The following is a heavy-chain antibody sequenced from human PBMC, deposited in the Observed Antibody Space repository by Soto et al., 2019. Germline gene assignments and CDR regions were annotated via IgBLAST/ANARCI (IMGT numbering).Heavy chain of an antibody. CDR2: ISSSSSTI. CDR1: GFTFSSYS. Sequence: GGSLRLSCAASGFTFSSYSMNCVRQAPGKGLEWVSYISSSSSTIYYADSVKGRFTISRDNAKNSLYLQMNSLRDEDTAVYYCARDLRVVGYDILTGYYTPDVWGQGTTVTVSS. V-gene: IGHV3-48*02. D-gene: IGHD3-9*01. CDR3: ARDLRVVGYDILTGYYTPDV. J-gene: IGHJ6*02.